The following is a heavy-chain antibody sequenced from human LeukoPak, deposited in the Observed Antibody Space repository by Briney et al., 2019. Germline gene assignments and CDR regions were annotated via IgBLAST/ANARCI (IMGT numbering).Heavy chain of an antibody. CDR1: GFTLSDYY. CDR2: ISSSGSTI. J-gene: IGHJ4*02. CDR3: AREDDYGDNRRLDY. D-gene: IGHD4-17*01. Sequence: GGSLRLSCAASGFTLSDYYMSWIRQAPGKGLEWVSYISSSGSTIYYADSVKGRFTISRDNAENSLYLQMNSLRAEDTAVYYCAREDDYGDNRRLDYWGQGTLVTVSS. V-gene: IGHV3-11*01.